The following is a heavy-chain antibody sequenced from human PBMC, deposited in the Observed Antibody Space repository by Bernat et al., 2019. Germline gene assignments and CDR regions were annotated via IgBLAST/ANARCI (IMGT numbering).Heavy chain of an antibody. D-gene: IGHD3-3*01. CDR2: INYSGST. CDR3: ARHPRYDFRGGHYSCPFDY. Sequence: QLQLQESGPGLVKPSETLSLTCPVPGGSISSNTYYWDWIRQPPGKGLEWIGSINYSGSTSYNPSIKSRVVMSVDTSKNKFTLKLDSVTAADTAVYYCARHPRYDFRGGHYSCPFDYWGQGTLVTVAS. J-gene: IGHJ4*02. V-gene: IGHV4-39*01. CDR1: GGSISSNTYY.